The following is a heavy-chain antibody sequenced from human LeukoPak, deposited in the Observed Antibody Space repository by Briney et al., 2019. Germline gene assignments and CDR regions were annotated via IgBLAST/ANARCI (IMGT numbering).Heavy chain of an antibody. CDR2: IYHSGST. CDR1: GYSISSGYY. Sequence: PSETLSLTCAVSGYSISSGYYWGWIRQPPGKGLEWIGSIYHSGSTYYNPSLKSRVTISVDTSKNQFSLKLSSVTAADTAVYYCARRGYATKDFDYWGQGTLVTVSS. CDR3: ARRGYATKDFDY. J-gene: IGHJ4*02. D-gene: IGHD5-12*01. V-gene: IGHV4-38-2*01.